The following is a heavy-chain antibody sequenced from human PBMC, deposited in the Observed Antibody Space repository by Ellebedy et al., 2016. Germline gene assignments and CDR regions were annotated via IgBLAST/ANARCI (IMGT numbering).Heavy chain of an antibody. J-gene: IGHJ4*02. Sequence: GGSLRLSCAASGFSFSSYAMSWVRQAPGKGPEWVSTITGSGDRTNHADSVKGRFTISRDSSKNTLYLDMDSLRAEDTAIYYCAKCRHINGCLLDYWGQGTLVIASS. CDR1: GFSFSSYA. CDR3: AKCRHINGCLLDY. V-gene: IGHV3-23*01. CDR2: ITGSGDRT. D-gene: IGHD6-19*01.